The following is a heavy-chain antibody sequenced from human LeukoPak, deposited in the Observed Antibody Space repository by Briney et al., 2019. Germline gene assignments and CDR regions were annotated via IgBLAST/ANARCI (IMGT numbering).Heavy chain of an antibody. V-gene: IGHV3-30*03. CDR2: ISYDGSNK. CDR1: GFTFSSYG. Sequence: GGSLRLSCAASGFTFSSYGMHWVRQAPGKGLEWVAVISYDGSNKYYADSVRGRFTISRDNSKNTLYLQMNSLRAEDTAVYYCATTTVTTYFDCWGQGTLVTVSS. J-gene: IGHJ4*02. D-gene: IGHD4-17*01. CDR3: ATTTVTTYFDC.